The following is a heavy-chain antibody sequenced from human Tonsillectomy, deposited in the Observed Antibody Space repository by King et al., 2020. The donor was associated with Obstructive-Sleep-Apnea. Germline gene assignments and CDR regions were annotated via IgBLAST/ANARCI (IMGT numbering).Heavy chain of an antibody. Sequence: VQLVESGGGFVQPGRSLRLSCAASGFMFVDYAMHWVRPAPGEGLEWVSGICWDSGRIGDGDSVKGRFPIYRDKATHSLYLQMNSLRAEDTALYYCAKDLFGGISGWEAFDYWGQGTLVTVSS. J-gene: IGHJ4*02. CDR2: ICWDSGRI. CDR3: AKDLFGGISGWEAFDY. D-gene: IGHD1-26*01. V-gene: IGHV3-9*01. CDR1: GFMFVDYA.